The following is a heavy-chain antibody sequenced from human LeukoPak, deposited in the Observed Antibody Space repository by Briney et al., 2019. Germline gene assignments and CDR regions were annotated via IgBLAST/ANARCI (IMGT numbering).Heavy chain of an antibody. CDR2: ISSGGNYM. J-gene: IGHJ4*02. Sequence: GGSLRLSCAVSGFTFSSYGMSWVRQAPGKGLEWVSSISSGGNYMSYADSLKGRVSISRDNPKNSLFLDMSRLRAEDTAMYYRVRGDLQSGHCDQGGLVIVSS. CDR1: GFTFSSYG. D-gene: IGHD2-21*02. V-gene: IGHV3-21*01. CDR3: VRGDLQSGH.